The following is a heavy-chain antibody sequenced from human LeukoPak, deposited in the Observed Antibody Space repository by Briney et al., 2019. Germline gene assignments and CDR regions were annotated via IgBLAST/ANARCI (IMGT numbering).Heavy chain of an antibody. CDR2: IKQDGSEK. Sequence: GGSPRLSCAASGFTFSSYWMSWVRQAPGKGLEWVANIKQDGSEKYYVDSVKGRFTISRDNAKNSLYLQMNSLRAEDTAVYYCARSPRKDILTGYYSVFDYWGQGTLVTVSS. J-gene: IGHJ4*02. CDR1: GFTFSSYW. V-gene: IGHV3-7*01. CDR3: ARSPRKDILTGYYSVFDY. D-gene: IGHD3-9*01.